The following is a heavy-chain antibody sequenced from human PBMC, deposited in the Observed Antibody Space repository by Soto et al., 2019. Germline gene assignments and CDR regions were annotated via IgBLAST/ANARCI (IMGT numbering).Heavy chain of an antibody. V-gene: IGHV4-34*01. J-gene: IGHJ4*02. D-gene: IGHD2-2*01. CDR2: VHHSGTT. CDR3: ARGIGYCSSINCYSSRRLRFDS. Sequence: WTWIRQSPEKGLEWIGEVHHSGTTYYNPSLKTRVTISVHTPKNQFSLKMISVTAADTAVYYCARGIGYCSSINCYSSRRLRFDSWGQGTLVTVSS.